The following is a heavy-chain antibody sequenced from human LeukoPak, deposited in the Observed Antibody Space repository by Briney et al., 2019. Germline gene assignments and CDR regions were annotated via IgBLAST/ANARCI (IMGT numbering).Heavy chain of an antibody. CDR2: ISYDGSNK. Sequence: GGSLRLSCAASGFTFSSYGMHWVRQAPGKGLEWVAVISYDGSNKYYADSVKGRFTISRDNSKNTLYLQMNSLRAKDTAVYYCAKARMIQLWLPYYWGQGTLVTVSS. CDR3: AKARMIQLWLPYY. V-gene: IGHV3-30*18. D-gene: IGHD5-18*01. J-gene: IGHJ4*02. CDR1: GFTFSSYG.